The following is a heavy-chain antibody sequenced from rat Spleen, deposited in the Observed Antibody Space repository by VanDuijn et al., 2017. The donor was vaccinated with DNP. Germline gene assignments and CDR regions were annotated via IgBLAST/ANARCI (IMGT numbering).Heavy chain of an antibody. CDR2: ITSSGGST. CDR1: GFTFNNYW. J-gene: IGHJ2*01. Sequence: EVQLVESGGDLVQPGRSLKLSCVASGFTFNNYWMTWIRQVPGKGLEWVASITSSGGSTYYPDSVKGRFTISRDNAKNTLYLQMNSLRSEDTATYYCARGNYYYDGSYDYWGQGVMVTVSS. CDR3: ARGNYYYDGSYDY. V-gene: IGHV5-31*01. D-gene: IGHD1-12*02.